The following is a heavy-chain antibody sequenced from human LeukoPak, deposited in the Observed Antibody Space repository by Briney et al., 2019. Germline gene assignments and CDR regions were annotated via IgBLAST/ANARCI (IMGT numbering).Heavy chain of an antibody. CDR1: GYTITTYY. CDR2: INPSAGRK. V-gene: IGHV1-46*01. D-gene: IGHD1-26*01. J-gene: IGHJ3*02. CDR3: AREFRIVGAIQYDALDI. Sequence: GASVKVSCKASGYTITTYYVHWVRQAPEQGLEWMGIINPSAGRKSYAQKFQGRVTMTTDTSTSTVYMELSSLRSEDTAVYYCAREFRIVGAIQYDALDIWGQGTMVTVSS.